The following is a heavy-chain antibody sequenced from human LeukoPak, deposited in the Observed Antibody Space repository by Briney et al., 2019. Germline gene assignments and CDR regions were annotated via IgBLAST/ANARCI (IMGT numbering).Heavy chain of an antibody. CDR1: GGSISTYY. J-gene: IGHJ4*02. CDR2: IYYSGST. Sequence: PXETLSLTCTVSGGSISTYYWSWIRQPPGKKLEWIGYIYYSGSTNYNPSLKSRVTISVDTSKNQFSLKLSSVTAADTAVYYCARGWGNYRYTWDYWGQGTLVTVSS. V-gene: IGHV4-59*01. CDR3: ARGWGNYRYTWDY. D-gene: IGHD3-16*02.